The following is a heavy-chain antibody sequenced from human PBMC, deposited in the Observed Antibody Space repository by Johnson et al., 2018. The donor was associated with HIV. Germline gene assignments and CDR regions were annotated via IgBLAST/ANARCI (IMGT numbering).Heavy chain of an antibody. D-gene: IGHD3-22*01. J-gene: IGHJ3*02. CDR2: ISYDGSNK. Sequence: QMLLVESGGGLVKAGGSLRLSCAASGFTFSSYAMHWVRQAPGKGLEWVAVISYDGSNKYYADSVKGRFTISRDNSKNTLYLQMNSLRAEDTAVYYCARDRYYDSSGSHAFDIWGQGTMVTVSS. CDR3: ARDRYYDSSGSHAFDI. CDR1: GFTFSSYA. V-gene: IGHV3-30*04.